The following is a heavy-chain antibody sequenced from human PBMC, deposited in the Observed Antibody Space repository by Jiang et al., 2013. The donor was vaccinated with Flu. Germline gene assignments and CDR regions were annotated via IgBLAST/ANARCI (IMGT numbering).Heavy chain of an antibody. CDR3: ARGRSGDKEGRTPGVAYYFDY. V-gene: IGHV4-30-2*01. Sequence: YGSGLVKPSQTLSLTCAVSGDSLSSGDYSWSWIRQTPGKGLEWIGYIHATGTTYYNPSLNSRVAMSIDRSRQHFXVKLTSVTAADTAVYFCARGRSGDKEGRTPGVAYYFDYWGQGARVTVSS. CDR2: IHATGTT. CDR1: GDSLSSGDYS. D-gene: IGHD3-3*01. J-gene: IGHJ4*02.